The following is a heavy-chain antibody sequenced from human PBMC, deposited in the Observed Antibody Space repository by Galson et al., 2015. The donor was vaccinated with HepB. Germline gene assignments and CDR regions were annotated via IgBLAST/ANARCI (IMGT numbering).Heavy chain of an antibody. V-gene: IGHV3-48*02. CDR2: ISSSSSTI. CDR1: GFTFSSYS. CDR3: AREIATGSYYNFYYYYGMDV. D-gene: IGHD3-10*01. J-gene: IGHJ6*02. Sequence: SLRLSCAASGFTFSSYSMNWVRQAPGKGLEWVSYISSSSSTIYYADSVKGRFTISRDNAKNSLYLQMNSLRDEDTAVYYCAREIATGSYYNFYYYYGMDVWGQGTTVTVSS.